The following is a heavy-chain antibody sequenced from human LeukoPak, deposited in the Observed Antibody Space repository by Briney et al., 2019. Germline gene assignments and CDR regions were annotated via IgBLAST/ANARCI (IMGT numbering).Heavy chain of an antibody. Sequence: ASVKVSCKASGHTFTGYYMHWVRQARGQGPEWMGWINPNSGGTNYAQKFQGRVTMTRDTSISTAYMELSRLRSDDTAVYYCARLGSEVRAPYNWFDPWGQGTLVTVSS. CDR2: INPNSGGT. CDR1: GHTFTGYY. V-gene: IGHV1-2*02. D-gene: IGHD3-10*01. J-gene: IGHJ5*02. CDR3: ARLGSEVRAPYNWFDP.